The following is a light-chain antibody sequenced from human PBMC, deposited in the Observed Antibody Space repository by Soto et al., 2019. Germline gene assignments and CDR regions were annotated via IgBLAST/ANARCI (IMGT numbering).Light chain of an antibody. CDR2: GNS. V-gene: IGLV1-40*01. J-gene: IGLJ2*01. CDR3: QSYDSSLSVV. Sequence: QLVLTQPPSVSGAPGQRVTISCTGSSSNIGAGYDVHWYQQLPGTAPKLLIYGNSNRLSGVPDRFSASKSGTSVSLAITGLQADDEADYYCQSYDSSLSVVFGGGTKLTVL. CDR1: SSNIGAGYD.